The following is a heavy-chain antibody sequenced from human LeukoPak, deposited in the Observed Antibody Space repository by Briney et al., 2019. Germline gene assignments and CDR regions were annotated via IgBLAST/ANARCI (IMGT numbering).Heavy chain of an antibody. CDR2: VLKDGNTK. D-gene: IGHD3-10*01. CDR3: ARGIQPPKYYGSGSDTFDI. V-gene: IGHV3-30*04. Sequence: GGSLRLSCVASGFTFSTYAIHWVRQAPGKGLEWVAVVLKDGNTKYYADSVKGRFTISRDNSKNTVYLQMNSLRTEDTSVYYCARGIQPPKYYGSGSDTFDIWGQGTMVTVSS. J-gene: IGHJ3*02. CDR1: GFTFSTYA.